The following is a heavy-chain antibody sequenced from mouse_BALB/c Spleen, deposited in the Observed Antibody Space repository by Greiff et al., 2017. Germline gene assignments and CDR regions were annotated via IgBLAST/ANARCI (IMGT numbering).Heavy chain of an antibody. V-gene: IGHV1-4*01. D-gene: IGHD6-1*02. CDR2: INPSSGYT. Sequence: QVQLQQSGAELARPGASVKMSCKASGYTFTSYTMHWVKQRPGQGLEWIGYINPSSGYTNYNQKFKDKATLTADKSSSTAYMQLSSLTSEDSAVYYCARKRGSPRDYYYAMDYWGQGTSVTVSS. J-gene: IGHJ4*01. CDR3: ARKRGSPRDYYYAMDY. CDR1: GYTFTSYT.